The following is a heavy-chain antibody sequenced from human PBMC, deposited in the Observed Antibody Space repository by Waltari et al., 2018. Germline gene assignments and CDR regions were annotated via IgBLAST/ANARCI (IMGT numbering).Heavy chain of an antibody. CDR2: IRGYDGDT. V-gene: IGHV1-18*04. J-gene: IGHJ5*02. D-gene: IGHD3-22*01. Sequence: QVQLVQSGAEVRTPGASVKVSCKASGCPFCNDGIAWLRQAPGQGLEWLGWIRGYDGDTKYAREFEGRRTVTTDTSTNTAHMELRSLRSDDTAVYYCARLYDASAYYNTYLDPWGQGALVTVSS. CDR1: GCPFCNDG. CDR3: ARLYDASAYYNTYLDP.